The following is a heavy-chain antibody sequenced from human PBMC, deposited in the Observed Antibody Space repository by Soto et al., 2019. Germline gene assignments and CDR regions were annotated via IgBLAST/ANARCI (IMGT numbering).Heavy chain of an antibody. V-gene: IGHV4-30-4*01. Sequence: QVQLQESGPGLVKPSQTLSLTCTVSGGSISSDDYFWSWIRQPPGKGLEWIGYIFYSGRTYYNPSLKSRVTISVDTSQNQFSLKLSSVTAADTAVYYCAREVAPAAQSDCGGDCYGTDYFDHWGQGTLVTVSS. J-gene: IGHJ4*02. CDR1: GGSISSDDYF. CDR3: AREVAPAAQSDCGGDCYGTDYFDH. D-gene: IGHD2-21*02. CDR2: IFYSGRT.